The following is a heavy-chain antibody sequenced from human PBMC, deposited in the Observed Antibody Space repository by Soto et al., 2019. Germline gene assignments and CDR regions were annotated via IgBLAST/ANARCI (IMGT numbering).Heavy chain of an antibody. V-gene: IGHV3-13*05. CDR1: GFTFRNYD. J-gene: IGHJ6*02. Sequence: EVQLVESGGGLVQPGGSLRLSCEASGFTFRNYDRHWVRQGTGKGLEWVSGISAAGDPDYADSVEGRFTISRENAQNSFFLQMNSLRVGDTAVYYSARTDRDFYGLDVWGQGTTVIVSS. CDR2: ISAAGDP. CDR3: ARTDRDFYGLDV.